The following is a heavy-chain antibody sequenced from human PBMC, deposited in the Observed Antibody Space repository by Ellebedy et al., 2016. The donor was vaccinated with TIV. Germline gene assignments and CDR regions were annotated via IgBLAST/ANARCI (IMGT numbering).Heavy chain of an antibody. Sequence: PGGSLRLSCTVSGGSLSRSSYYWGWFRQPPGKGLEWIGNIYYSGDTDYNPSLKSRVTTSVDTSKNQFSLKLRSVTAADTAVYYCARNPPTYNWVDSWGQGTLVTVSS. CDR1: GGSLSRSSYY. J-gene: IGHJ5*01. CDR2: IYYSGDT. V-gene: IGHV4-39*01. CDR3: ARNPPTYNWVDS.